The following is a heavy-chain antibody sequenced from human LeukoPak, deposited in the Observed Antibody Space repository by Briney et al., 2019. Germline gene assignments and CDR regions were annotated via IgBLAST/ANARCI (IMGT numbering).Heavy chain of an antibody. V-gene: IGHV4-39*07. CDR3: VRDDAFVRGPVARNWFDP. J-gene: IGHJ5*02. D-gene: IGHD3-10*01. CDR2: IYYTGTA. CDR1: GASISGSDYY. Sequence: PSETLSLTYTVSGASISGSDYYWDWIRQTPGKGLEWIAAIYYTGTAYYNPSLKSRVTISVDTSKNQFSLKVTSVTAADTAVYYCVRDDAFVRGPVARNWFDPWGQGVLVTVSS.